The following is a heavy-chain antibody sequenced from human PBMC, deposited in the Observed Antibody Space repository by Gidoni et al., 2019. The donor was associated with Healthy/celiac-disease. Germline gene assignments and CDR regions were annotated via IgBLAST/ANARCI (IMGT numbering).Heavy chain of an antibody. V-gene: IGHV4-34*01. CDR1: GGSFSGYY. J-gene: IGHJ6*02. D-gene: IGHD2-2*01. CDR3: ARGVKVVPAAVYYYYYGMDV. CDR2: INNSGST. Sequence: QVQLQQWCAGLLKPSETLSLTCAVYGGSFSGYYLRGIRQPPGKGLEWIGEINNSGSTNYNPSLKSRVTISVDTSKNQFSLKLSSVTAADTAVYYCARGVKVVPAAVYYYYYGMDVWGQGTTVTVSS.